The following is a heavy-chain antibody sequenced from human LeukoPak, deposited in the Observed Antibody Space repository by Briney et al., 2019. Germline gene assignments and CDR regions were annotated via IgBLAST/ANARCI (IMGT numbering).Heavy chain of an antibody. V-gene: IGHV3-30*04. J-gene: IGHJ6*02. CDR1: GFTFRSYA. CDR2: ILYDGSNQ. CDR3: AKRPDDYSYGMDV. Sequence: TGGSLRLSCAASGFTFRSYAMHWVRQAPGKGLEWVGVILYDGSNQYYADSVKGRFTISRDNSKNTLYLQMNSLRPEDTAVYYCAKRPDDYSYGMDVWGQGTTVTV.